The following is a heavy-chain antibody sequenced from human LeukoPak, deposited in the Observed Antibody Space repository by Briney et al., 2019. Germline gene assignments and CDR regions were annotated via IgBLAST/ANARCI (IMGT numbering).Heavy chain of an antibody. CDR3: AREKVAYDAFDI. V-gene: IGHV4-39*07. D-gene: IGHD2-15*01. CDR1: GGSISSSSYY. J-gene: IGHJ3*02. CDR2: IYYSGST. Sequence: PSETLSLTCTVSGGSISSSSYYWGWIRQPPGKGLEWIGSIYYSGSTYYNPSLKSRVTVSLDTSKNQFSLNLISVTAADTAVYYCAREKVAYDAFDIWGQGTMVTVSS.